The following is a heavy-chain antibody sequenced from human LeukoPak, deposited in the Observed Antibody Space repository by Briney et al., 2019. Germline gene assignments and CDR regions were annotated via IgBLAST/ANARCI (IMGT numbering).Heavy chain of an antibody. J-gene: IGHJ4*02. CDR1: GYSISSDYY. CDR3: ARAGYSNGLDY. CDR2: IYHSGNT. D-gene: IGHD6-19*01. V-gene: IGHV4-38-2*02. Sequence: SETLSLTCSVSGYSISSDYYWGWIRQPPGKGLEWIGSIYHSGNTYYNPSLKSRVTILIDTSKNQISLKLNSVTAADTAVYYCARAGYSNGLDYWGQGTLVTVSS.